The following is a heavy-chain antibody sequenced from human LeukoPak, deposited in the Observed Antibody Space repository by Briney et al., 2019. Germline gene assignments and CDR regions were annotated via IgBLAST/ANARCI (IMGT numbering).Heavy chain of an antibody. J-gene: IGHJ4*02. Sequence: GESLKISCAASGFTFSSYAMSWVRQAPGKGLEWVSAISGSGGSTYYADSVKGRFTISRDNSKNTLYLQMNSLRAEDTAVYYCAKEGSRYSYGRYFDYWGQGTLVTVSS. CDR1: GFTFSSYA. CDR2: ISGSGGST. V-gene: IGHV3-23*01. CDR3: AKEGSRYSYGRYFDY. D-gene: IGHD5-18*01.